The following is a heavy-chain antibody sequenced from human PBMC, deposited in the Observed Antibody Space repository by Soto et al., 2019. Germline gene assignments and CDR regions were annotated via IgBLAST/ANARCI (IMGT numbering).Heavy chain of an antibody. V-gene: IGHV1-3*01. D-gene: IGHD6-6*01. Sequence: ASVKVSCKASGYTFTSYAMHWVRQAPGQRLEWMGWINAGNGNTKYSQKFQGRVTITRDTSTSTVYMELRSLRSDDTAVYYCARDRRSSSAGGYYYGMDVWGQGTTVTVSS. CDR1: GYTFTSYA. CDR2: INAGNGNT. J-gene: IGHJ6*02. CDR3: ARDRRSSSAGGYYYGMDV.